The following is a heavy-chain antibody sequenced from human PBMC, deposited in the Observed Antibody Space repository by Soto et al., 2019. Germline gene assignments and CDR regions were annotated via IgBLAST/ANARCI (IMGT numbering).Heavy chain of an antibody. CDR2: IIPMIPRT. Sequence: QVQLVQSGAEVKKPGSSVKVSCKASGGTFNNYGLGWVRQAPGQGLEWMGGIIPMIPRTNYAQKFQGRVTLTADASRSTAYMELRSLRSEYTAVYYCASWDYDVLTGYSYADWGQGTLVTVSS. CDR1: GGTFNNYG. J-gene: IGHJ4*02. D-gene: IGHD3-9*01. CDR3: ASWDYDVLTGYSYAD. V-gene: IGHV1-69*01.